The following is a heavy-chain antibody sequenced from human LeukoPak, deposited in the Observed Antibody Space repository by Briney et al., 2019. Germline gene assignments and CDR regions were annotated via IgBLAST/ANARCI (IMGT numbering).Heavy chain of an antibody. Sequence: GSAKVSCKASGYTFTSYDINWVRQATGQGLEWMGWMNPNSGNTGYAQKFQGRVTMTRNTSISTAYMELSSLRSEDTAVYYCASGGSMVRGVNEDYWGQGTLVTVSS. V-gene: IGHV1-8*01. CDR1: GYTFTSYD. J-gene: IGHJ4*02. D-gene: IGHD3-10*01. CDR2: MNPNSGNT. CDR3: ASGGSMVRGVNEDY.